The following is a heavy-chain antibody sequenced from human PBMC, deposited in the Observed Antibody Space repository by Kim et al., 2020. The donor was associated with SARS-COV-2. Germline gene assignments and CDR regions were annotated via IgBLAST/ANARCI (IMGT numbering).Heavy chain of an antibody. V-gene: IGHV4-39*01. J-gene: IGHJ4*02. D-gene: IGHD6-13*01. CDR1: SGSISSHIYY. CDR2: IYYSGSA. CDR3: ARQRGGSSWVDS. Sequence: SETLSLTCTVSSGSISSHIYYWAWIRQPPGKGLEWIGNIYYSGSAYHNPSLKSRVTISVDTSKNQFSLRLSPVTAADTAVYYCARQRGGSSWVDSWGQGTLVTVSS.